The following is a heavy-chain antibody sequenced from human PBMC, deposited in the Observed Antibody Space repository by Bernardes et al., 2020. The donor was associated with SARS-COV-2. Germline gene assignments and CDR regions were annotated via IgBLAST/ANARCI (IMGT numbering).Heavy chain of an antibody. V-gene: IGHV4-59*08. J-gene: IGHJ2*01. D-gene: IGHD2-15*01. CDR3: ARPSVADWYFDL. CDR2: IYYSGST. Sequence: SETLSLTCTVSGGSISSYYWSWIRQPPGKGLEWIGYIYYSGSTNYNPSLKSRVTISVDTSKNQFSLKLSSVTAADTAVYYCARPSVADWYFDLWGRDTLVTVSS. CDR1: GGSISSYY.